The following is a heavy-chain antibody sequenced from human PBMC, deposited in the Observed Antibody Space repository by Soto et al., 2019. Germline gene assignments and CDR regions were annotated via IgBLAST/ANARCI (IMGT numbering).Heavy chain of an antibody. V-gene: IGHV1-69*13. CDR1: GGTFSSYT. CDR2: IIPIFGTA. J-gene: IGHJ5*02. D-gene: IGHD6-13*01. Sequence: ASVKVSCKASGGTFSSYTISWVRQAPGQGLEWMGRIIPIFGTANYAQKFQGRVTITADESTSTAYMELSSLRSEDTAVYYCASAPGIAAAGPSFWFDPWGQGTLVTVSS. CDR3: ASAPGIAAAGPSFWFDP.